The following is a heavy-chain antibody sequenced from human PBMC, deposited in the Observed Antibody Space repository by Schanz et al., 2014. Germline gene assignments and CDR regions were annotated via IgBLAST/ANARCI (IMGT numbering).Heavy chain of an antibody. Sequence: QVQLVESGGGLVKPGGSLRLSCAASGFIFNDYYMNWIRQAPGKGLEWLSYISRDGTTSYYADSVKGRFTISRDNAKNSLYLEMTSLRGEDTAVYYCARDRGHFEQLALEWYYGMDVWGQGTTVTVSS. V-gene: IGHV3-11*01. CDR1: GFIFNDYY. CDR2: ISRDGTTS. J-gene: IGHJ6*02. CDR3: ARDRGHFEQLALEWYYGMDV. D-gene: IGHD3-3*01.